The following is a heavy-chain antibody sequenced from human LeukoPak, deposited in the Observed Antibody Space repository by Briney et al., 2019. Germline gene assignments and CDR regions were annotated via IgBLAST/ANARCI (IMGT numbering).Heavy chain of an antibody. Sequence: PGGSLRLSCAASGFTFSSYAMSWVRQAPGKGLEWVSAISGSGGSTYYADSVKGRFTISRDNSKNTLYLQMNSLRAEDTAVYYCAKARPTMAFGVVTPYYFDYWGQGTLVTVSS. CDR1: GFTFSSYA. J-gene: IGHJ4*02. CDR3: AKARPTMAFGVVTPYYFDY. D-gene: IGHD3-3*01. CDR2: ISGSGGST. V-gene: IGHV3-23*01.